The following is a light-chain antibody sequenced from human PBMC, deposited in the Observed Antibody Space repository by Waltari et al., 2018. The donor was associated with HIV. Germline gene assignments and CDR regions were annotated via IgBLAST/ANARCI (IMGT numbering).Light chain of an antibody. CDR1: QSVSSSY. V-gene: IGKV3-20*01. CDR3: QQYGSSRT. Sequence: EIVLPQSPGTLSLSPGDRATLPCRASQSVSSSYLAWYQQKPGQAPRLLVYGASSRATGITDRFSGSGSGTDFTLTISRLEPEDVAVYYCQQYGSSRTFGQGTKLEIK. CDR2: GAS. J-gene: IGKJ2*01.